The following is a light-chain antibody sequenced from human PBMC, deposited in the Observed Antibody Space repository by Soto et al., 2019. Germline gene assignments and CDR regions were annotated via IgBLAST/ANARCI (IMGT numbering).Light chain of an antibody. CDR2: EVS. J-gene: IGLJ3*02. CDR3: CSYAGGNTGV. V-gene: IGLV2-23*02. CDR1: SSDVGNYIR. Sequence: QSALTQPASVSGSPGQSITISCTGTSSDVGNYIRVSWYQQHPGKAPKVMIYEVSKRPSGVSDRFSGSKSGNTASLTISGLQAEDEADYYCCSYAGGNTGVFGGGTKLTVL.